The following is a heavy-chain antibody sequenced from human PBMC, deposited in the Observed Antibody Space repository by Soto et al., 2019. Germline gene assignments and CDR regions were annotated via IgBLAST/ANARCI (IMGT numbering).Heavy chain of an antibody. CDR1: GNTFTGYY. J-gene: IGHJ4*02. CDR3: ARVHRYYYDSSGYQYFDY. Sequence: ASVKVSCKASGNTFTGYYMHWGRQAPGQGLEWMGWINPNSGGTNYAQKFQGWVTMTRDTSISTAYMELSRLRSDDTAVYYCARVHRYYYDSSGYQYFDYWGQGTLVTVSS. V-gene: IGHV1-2*04. D-gene: IGHD3-22*01. CDR2: INPNSGGT.